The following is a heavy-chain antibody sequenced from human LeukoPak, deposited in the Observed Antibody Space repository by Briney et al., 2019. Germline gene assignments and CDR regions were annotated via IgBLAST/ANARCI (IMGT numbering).Heavy chain of an antibody. J-gene: IGHJ4*02. CDR3: ARVSGYDWESFYDY. Sequence: SETLSLTCTVSGGSINTYYWSWIRQPPGQGLEWIGYIYYSGSTNYNPSLKSRVTLSMDTSKNQFSLRLSSVTAADTAVYYCARVSGYDWESFYDYWGQGTLVTVSS. D-gene: IGHD5-12*01. V-gene: IGHV4-59*01. CDR1: GGSINTYY. CDR2: IYYSGST.